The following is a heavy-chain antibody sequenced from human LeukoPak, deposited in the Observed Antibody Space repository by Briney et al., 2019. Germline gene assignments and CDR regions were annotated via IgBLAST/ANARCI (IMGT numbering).Heavy chain of an antibody. Sequence: GGSLRLSCAASGLTFSSYAVSWVRQAPGKGLEWVSAISGSGDTSFYADSVKGRFTISRDNSKNTLYLQMNSLSAEDTAVYYCAKDFRGSGYFFDYWGQGTLVTVSS. CDR2: ISGSGDTS. V-gene: IGHV3-23*01. CDR3: AKDFRGSGYFFDY. J-gene: IGHJ4*02. CDR1: GLTFSSYA. D-gene: IGHD2-15*01.